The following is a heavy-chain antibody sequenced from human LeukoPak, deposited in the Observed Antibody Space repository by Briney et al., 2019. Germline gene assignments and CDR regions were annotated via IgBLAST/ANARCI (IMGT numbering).Heavy chain of an antibody. CDR1: GGSISSYY. CDR3: ARISQSSGGFYY. Sequence: SETLSLTCTVSGGSISSYYWSWIRQPAGKGLEWIGRIYTSGSTNYNPSLKSRVTMSVDTSKNQFSLKLSSVTDEDTAVYYCARISQSSGGFYYWGQGTLVTVSS. D-gene: IGHD2-15*01. J-gene: IGHJ4*02. CDR2: IYTSGST. V-gene: IGHV4-4*07.